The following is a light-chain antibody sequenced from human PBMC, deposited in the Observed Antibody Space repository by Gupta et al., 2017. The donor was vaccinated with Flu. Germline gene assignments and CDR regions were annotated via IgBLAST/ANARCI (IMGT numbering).Light chain of an antibody. Sequence: QSVLAQPPSASGTPGQRVIISCSGSSSNIGTNAVNWYQQVPGTAPNLLIYDMNQRPSGVPDRFSGTKFGTSASLDISGLQSEDDADYYCAASADSMNGHYVFGTGTKVTVL. CDR2: DMN. V-gene: IGLV1-44*01. J-gene: IGLJ1*01. CDR3: AASADSMNGHYV. CDR1: SSNIGTNA.